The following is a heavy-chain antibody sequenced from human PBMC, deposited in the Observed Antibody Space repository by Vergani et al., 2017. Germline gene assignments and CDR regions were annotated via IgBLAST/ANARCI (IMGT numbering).Heavy chain of an antibody. CDR1: GYSFTSYW. CDR2: IYPGDSDT. Sequence: EVQLVQSGAEVKKPGESLKISCKGSGYSFTSYWIGWVRQIPGKGLEWMGIIYPGDSDTRYSPSFQGQVTIAADKSISTSYLQWSSLKASDTAMYYCARAPWGSYGPGYFDYWGQGTLVTVSS. D-gene: IGHD1-26*01. CDR3: ARAPWGSYGPGYFDY. J-gene: IGHJ4*02. V-gene: IGHV5-51*03.